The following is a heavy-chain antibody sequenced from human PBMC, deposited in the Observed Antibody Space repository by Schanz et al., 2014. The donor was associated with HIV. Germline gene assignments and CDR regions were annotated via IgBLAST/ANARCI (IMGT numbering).Heavy chain of an antibody. CDR2: IKEDGIEK. CDR3: ARDGGEV. D-gene: IGHD3-16*01. Sequence: EVQLVESGGGLVQPGGSLRLSCAASGFTFSRYWMTWVRQAPGKGLEWVANIKEDGIEKYYVDSVKGRFTISRDNAKNALFLQMESLRAEDTAVYYCARDGGEVWGQGTTVTVS. CDR1: GFTFSRYW. J-gene: IGHJ6*02. V-gene: IGHV3-7*01.